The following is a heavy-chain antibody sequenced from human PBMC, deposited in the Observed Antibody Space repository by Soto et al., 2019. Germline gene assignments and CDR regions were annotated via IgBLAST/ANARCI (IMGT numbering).Heavy chain of an antibody. CDR2: ISYDGSNK. CDR3: ARAGGSSSWYRSDY. CDR1: GFTFSSYG. V-gene: IGHV3-30*03. J-gene: IGHJ4*02. Sequence: PGGSLRLSCAASGFTFSSYGMHWVRQAPGKGLEWVAVISYDGSNKYYADSVKGRFTISRDNSKNTLYLQMNSLRAEDTAVYYCARAGGSSSWYRSDYWGQGT. D-gene: IGHD6-13*01.